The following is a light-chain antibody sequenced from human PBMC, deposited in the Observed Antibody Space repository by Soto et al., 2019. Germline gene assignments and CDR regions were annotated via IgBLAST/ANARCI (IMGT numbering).Light chain of an antibody. V-gene: IGKV3-20*01. CDR1: QSVSSNY. J-gene: IGKJ1*01. CDR3: QQYGGLSWT. CDR2: CAS. Sequence: DIVLTQSPGTLYLSPGERATLSCRASQSVSSNYLAWYQQKPGQAPRLLIYCASTRATGVPDRFSGSGSGTDFTLAISRLEPEDFAVYHCQQYGGLSWTFGQGTNVEIK.